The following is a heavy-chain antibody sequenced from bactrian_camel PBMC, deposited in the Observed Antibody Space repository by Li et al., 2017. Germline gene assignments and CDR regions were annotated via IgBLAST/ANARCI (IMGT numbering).Heavy chain of an antibody. CDR2: IDDEGTT. J-gene: IGHJ4*01. V-gene: IGHV3S9*01. CDR1: GFPYNNAS. CDR3: AARPTRVYAHRDCARLVYPYDH. D-gene: IGHD4*01. Sequence: HVQLVESGGGSVVAGGSLRLSCAASGFPYNNASLAWFRQAPGKEREWVAGIDDEGTTSYSDSTKGRFVISKDNAKLTLTLQMNGLKPDDSAMYFCAARPTRVYAHRDCARLVYPYDHWGQGTQVTVS.